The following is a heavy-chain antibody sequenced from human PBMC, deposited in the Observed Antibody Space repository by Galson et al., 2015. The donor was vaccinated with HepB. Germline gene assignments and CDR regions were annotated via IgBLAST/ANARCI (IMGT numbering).Heavy chain of an antibody. CDR3: ATTYGYYFDY. Sequence: SLRLSCAASGITFRSYDMHWVRQAPGKGLEGVALISYDGSNTYYADSVKGRFTISRDNSKNTLWLQVNSLRAEDTAVYYCATTYGYYFDYWGQGTLVTVSS. J-gene: IGHJ4*02. CDR1: GITFRSYD. CDR2: ISYDGSNT. D-gene: IGHD4-17*01. V-gene: IGHV3-30*03.